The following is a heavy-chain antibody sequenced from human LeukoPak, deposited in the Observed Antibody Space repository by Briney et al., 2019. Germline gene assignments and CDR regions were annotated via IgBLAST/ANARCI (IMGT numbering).Heavy chain of an antibody. CDR1: GGSFSGYY. J-gene: IGHJ6*03. V-gene: IGHV4-34*01. CDR3: ERGYCSSTRCYTGKHYYYYMDV. CDR2: INHRRST. D-gene: IGHD2-2*02. Sequence: PSETLSLTCAVYGGSFSGYYWIGIPQPPVKGLEGIGEINHRRSTNYNPPLNRLVTISVDTSKNQFSLKLSSVTAADTAVYYCERGYCSSTRCYTGKHYYYYMDVWGKGTTVTVSS.